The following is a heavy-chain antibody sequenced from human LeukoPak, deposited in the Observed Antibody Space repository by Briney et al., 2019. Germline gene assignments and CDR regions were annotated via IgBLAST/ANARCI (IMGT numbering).Heavy chain of an antibody. Sequence: SETLSLTCAVSGYSISSSYYWGWIRQPPGKGLEWIGSIYYSGSTYYNPSLKSRVTISVDTSKNQFSLKLSSVTAADTAVYYCARHIVVVPAAMRNPFDYWGQGTLVTVSS. CDR1: GYSISSSYY. V-gene: IGHV4-38-2*01. CDR3: ARHIVVVPAAMRNPFDY. CDR2: IYYSGST. D-gene: IGHD2-2*01. J-gene: IGHJ4*02.